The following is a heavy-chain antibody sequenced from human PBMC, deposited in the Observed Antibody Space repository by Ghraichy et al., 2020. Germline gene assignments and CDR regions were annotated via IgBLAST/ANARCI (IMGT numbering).Heavy chain of an antibody. CDR3: AKAIGGGVHICGGTTCYSAYYYGLDV. V-gene: IGHV3-9*01. Sequence: GGSLRLSCAASGFIFDNYAMHWVRQSPGKGLEWVSGISWNSGAMGYADSVKGRFTISRDNAQNFLYLQMNNLRAEDTALYYCAKAIGGGVHICGGTTCYSAYYYGLDVWGQGTTVTVSS. CDR2: ISWNSGAM. J-gene: IGHJ6*02. D-gene: IGHD2-15*01. CDR1: GFIFDNYA.